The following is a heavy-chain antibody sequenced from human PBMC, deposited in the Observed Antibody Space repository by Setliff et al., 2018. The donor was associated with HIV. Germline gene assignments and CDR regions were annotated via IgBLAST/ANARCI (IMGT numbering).Heavy chain of an antibody. D-gene: IGHD3-22*01. V-gene: IGHV4-59*01. CDR2: IYYSGST. CDR3: ARSRTSSGYYGVTGYGMDV. CDR1: GGSISSDY. J-gene: IGHJ6*02. Sequence: TLSLTCTVSGGSISSDYWSWIRQPPGKGLEWIGYIYYSGSTNYNPSLKSRVTISVATSKNQFSLKLNSVTTADTAVYYCARSRTSSGYYGVTGYGMDVWGQGATVTVSS.